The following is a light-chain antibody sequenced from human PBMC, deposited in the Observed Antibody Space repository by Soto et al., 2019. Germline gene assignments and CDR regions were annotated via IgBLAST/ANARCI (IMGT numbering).Light chain of an antibody. J-gene: IGKJ4*01. V-gene: IGKV3-11*01. Sequence: EIVLTQSPATLSLSPGERATLCCRASQSVSNYLAWYQQKPGQAPRLLIYDASNRATGIPARFSGSGSGTDFTLTISSLEPEDFAVYYCQQRSNWPLLTFGGGTKVEIK. CDR1: QSVSNY. CDR2: DAS. CDR3: QQRSNWPLLT.